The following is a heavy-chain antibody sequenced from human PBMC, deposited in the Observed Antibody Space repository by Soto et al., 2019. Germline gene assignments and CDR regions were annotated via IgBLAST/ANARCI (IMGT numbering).Heavy chain of an antibody. CDR3: ARHRHPRGTVGATSPLDP. V-gene: IGHV3-53*01. Sequence: GGSLRLSCAISGFSVSSNYLSWVRQAPGKGLEWVSVHYSGGSTYYADSVQGRFTISRDKSNNTLYLQMRRVRAEDTAVYFCARHRHPRGTVGATSPLDPWGQGAQVTVSS. D-gene: IGHD1-26*01. CDR2: HYSGGST. CDR1: GFSVSSNY. J-gene: IGHJ5*02.